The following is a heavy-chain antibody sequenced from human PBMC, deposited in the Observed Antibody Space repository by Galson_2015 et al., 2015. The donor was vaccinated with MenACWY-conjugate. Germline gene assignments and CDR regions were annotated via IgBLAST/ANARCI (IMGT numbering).Heavy chain of an antibody. V-gene: IGHV3-74*01. Sequence: SLRLSCAASGFTFSSYWMHWVRQAPGKGLVWVSLINSDGSSTSYADSVKGRFTISRDNAKNTLYLQMNSLRAEDTAVYYCAVYCSSIRCYGASGGYWGQGTLVTVSS. CDR2: INSDGSST. D-gene: IGHD2-2*01. CDR1: GFTFSSYW. J-gene: IGHJ4*02. CDR3: AVYCSSIRCYGASGGY.